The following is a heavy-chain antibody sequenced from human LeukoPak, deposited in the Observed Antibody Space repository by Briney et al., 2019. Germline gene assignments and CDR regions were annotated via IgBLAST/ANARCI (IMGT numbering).Heavy chain of an antibody. CDR3: ASDPNTIAAAGTADY. J-gene: IGHJ4*02. Sequence: GGSLRLSCAASGFTFSSYSMNWVRQAPGKGLEWVSYISSSTSTIYYADSVKGRFTISRDNAKNSLYLQMNSLRAEDTAVYYCASDPNTIAAAGTADYWGQGTLVTVSS. D-gene: IGHD6-13*01. CDR1: GFTFSSYS. V-gene: IGHV3-48*01. CDR2: ISSSTSTI.